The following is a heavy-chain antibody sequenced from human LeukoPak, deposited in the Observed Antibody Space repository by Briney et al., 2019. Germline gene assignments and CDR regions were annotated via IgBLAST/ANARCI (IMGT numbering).Heavy chain of an antibody. V-gene: IGHV3-30*03. J-gene: IGHJ6*02. Sequence: GGSLRLSCAASGFTFSSYGMHWVRQAPGKGLEWVAVISYDGSNKYYADSVKGRFTISRDNSKNTLYLQMNSLRSEDTAVYYCATAGATYYYGMDVWGQGTTVTVSS. CDR3: ATAGATYYYGMDV. D-gene: IGHD5-12*01. CDR1: GFTFSSYG. CDR2: ISYDGSNK.